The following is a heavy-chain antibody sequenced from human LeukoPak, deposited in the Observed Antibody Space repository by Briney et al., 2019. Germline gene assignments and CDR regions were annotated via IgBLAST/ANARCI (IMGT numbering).Heavy chain of an antibody. V-gene: IGHV1-8*02. Sequence: GASVKVSCKASGYTCTSYYMHWVRQAPGQGLEWMGWMNPNSGNTGYAQKFQGRVTMTRNTSMSTAYMELSSLRSEDTAVYYCARAVQQLPYYYYYYYMDVWGKGTTVTVSS. J-gene: IGHJ6*03. CDR2: MNPNSGNT. D-gene: IGHD6-13*01. CDR3: ARAVQQLPYYYYYYYMDV. CDR1: GYTCTSYY.